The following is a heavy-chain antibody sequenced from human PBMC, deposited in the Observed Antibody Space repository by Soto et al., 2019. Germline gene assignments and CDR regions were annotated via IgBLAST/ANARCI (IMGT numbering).Heavy chain of an antibody. J-gene: IGHJ6*02. CDR3: ARDRTKYYYYYDMDV. CDR2: INPSGGTT. D-gene: IGHD1-1*01. Sequence: ASVKVSCKASGYTFTSHYIHWVRQAPGQGPEWMAMINPSGGTTSYAQKFQGRVTMTRDTSTSTVYMELSSLRSEDTAVYYCARDRTKYYYYYDMDVWGQGTTVTVSS. CDR1: GYTFTSHY. V-gene: IGHV1-46*01.